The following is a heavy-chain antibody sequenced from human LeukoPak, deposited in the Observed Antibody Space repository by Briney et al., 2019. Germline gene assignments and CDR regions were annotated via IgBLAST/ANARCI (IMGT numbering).Heavy chain of an antibody. CDR3: ARDKVVAAKASDY. CDR1: GFTFSSYS. D-gene: IGHD2-15*01. J-gene: IGHJ4*02. V-gene: IGHV3-21*01. Sequence: PGGSLRLSCAASGFTFSSYSMNWVRQAPGKGLEWVLSISSSSSYIYYADSVKGRFTISRDNAKNSLYLQMNSLRAEDTAVYYCARDKVVAAKASDYWGQGTLVTVSS. CDR2: ISSSSSYI.